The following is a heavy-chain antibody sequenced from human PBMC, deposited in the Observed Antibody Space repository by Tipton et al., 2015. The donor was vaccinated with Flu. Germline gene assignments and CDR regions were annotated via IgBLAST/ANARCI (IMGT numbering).Heavy chain of an antibody. V-gene: IGHV4-34*01. CDR1: GGSFSAYY. J-gene: IGHJ4*01. CDR3: ASKVANWGLWEPLDY. D-gene: IGHD7-27*01. Sequence: TLSLTCAVYGGSFSAYYWSWIRQPPGKGLEWVGEINHSGTTNYNPSLTSRVTISADTSKKQFSLRLTSVTAADTAVYYCASKVANWGLWEPLDYWGHGTLFTVSS. CDR2: INHSGTT.